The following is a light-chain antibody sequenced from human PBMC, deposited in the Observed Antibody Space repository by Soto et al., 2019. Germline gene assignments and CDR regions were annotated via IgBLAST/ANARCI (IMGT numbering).Light chain of an antibody. CDR3: QQTSSAPFT. J-gene: IGKJ3*01. Sequence: EIVITHYTPTLSFYPLEIVILSCRASRGVSSDLAWYQQKPGQAPRLLIYGASTRATGIPARFSGSGSGTEFTLTITSLQPEDFATYYCQQTSSAPFTFGPGTKVDIK. CDR2: GAS. CDR1: RGVSSD. V-gene: IGKV3-15*01.